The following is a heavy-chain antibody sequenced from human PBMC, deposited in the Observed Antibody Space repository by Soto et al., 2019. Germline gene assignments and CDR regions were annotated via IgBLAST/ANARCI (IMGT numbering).Heavy chain of an antibody. V-gene: IGHV3-74*01. CDR1: VFTFSSYW. CDR3: VRVAYGDLGV. Sequence: EVQLVESGGGLVQPGGSLRLSCEASVFTFSSYWMHWVRQAPGKGLVWVSRIKSDGSDTSYADSVKGRFTISSDNAKNTLYLQMSSLRAEDTAVYYCVRVAYGDLGVWGQGTLVTVSS. J-gene: IGHJ4*02. D-gene: IGHD4-17*01. CDR2: IKSDGSDT.